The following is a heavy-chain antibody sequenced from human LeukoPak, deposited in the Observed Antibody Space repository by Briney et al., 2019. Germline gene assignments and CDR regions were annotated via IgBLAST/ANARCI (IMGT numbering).Heavy chain of an antibody. Sequence: GGSLRLSCAASGFTFTTYNMDWVRQAPGKGLEWVSSISGSSSYIYYADSVKGRFTISRDNAKNSLFLQMNSLRAEDTAVYYCASRPYDNSGYYYVWGQGTLVTVSS. CDR1: GFTFTTYN. D-gene: IGHD3-22*01. J-gene: IGHJ4*02. V-gene: IGHV3-21*01. CDR3: ASRPYDNSGYYYV. CDR2: ISGSSSYI.